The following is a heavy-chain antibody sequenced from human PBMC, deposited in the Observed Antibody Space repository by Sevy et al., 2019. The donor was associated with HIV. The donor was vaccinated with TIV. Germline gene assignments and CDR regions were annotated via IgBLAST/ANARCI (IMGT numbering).Heavy chain of an antibody. CDR2: ISNSGTYI. V-gene: IGHV3-21*04. Sequence: GGSLRLSCAASGFTFSNYIINWVRQAPGKGLEWVSSISNSGTYIYYADYVKGRFTISRDNSKNTLYLQMNSLRTEDTAVYFCAGGRYDSSGSFDAFDIWGQGTMVTVSS. CDR3: AGGRYDSSGSFDAFDI. D-gene: IGHD3-22*01. CDR1: GFTFSNYI. J-gene: IGHJ3*02.